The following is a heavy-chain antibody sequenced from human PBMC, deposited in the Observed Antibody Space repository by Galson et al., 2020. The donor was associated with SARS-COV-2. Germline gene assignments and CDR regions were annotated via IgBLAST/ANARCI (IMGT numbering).Heavy chain of an antibody. V-gene: IGHV4-34*01. J-gene: IGHJ5*02. D-gene: IGHD3-10*01. CDR3: ARGGWGFGGS. CDR1: GGSFSGYY. Sequence: SETLSLTCAVYGGSFSGYYWSWIRQPPGKGLEWIGEINHSGSTNYNPSLKSRVTISVDTSKNQFSLKLSSVTAADTAVYYCARGGWGFGGSWGQGTLVTVSS. CDR2: INHSGST.